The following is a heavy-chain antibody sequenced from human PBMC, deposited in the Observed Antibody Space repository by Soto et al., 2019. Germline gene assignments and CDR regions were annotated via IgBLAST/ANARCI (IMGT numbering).Heavy chain of an antibody. D-gene: IGHD6-19*01. Sequence: ASVKVSCKASGYTFTSYGISWVRQAPGQGLEWMGWISAYNGNTNYAQKLQGRVTMTTDTSTSTAYMELRSLRSDDTAVYYCASELWLVSGGPPSPGYWCQGTLVTVSS. CDR1: GYTFTSYG. V-gene: IGHV1-18*01. CDR2: ISAYNGNT. J-gene: IGHJ4*02. CDR3: ASELWLVSGGPPSPGY.